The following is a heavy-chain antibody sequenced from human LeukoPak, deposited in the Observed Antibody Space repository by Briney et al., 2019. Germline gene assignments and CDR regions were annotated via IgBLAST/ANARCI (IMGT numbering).Heavy chain of an antibody. CDR3: AKDRSVGSGWYYFDY. CDR2: ISGSGGST. J-gene: IGHJ4*02. V-gene: IGHV3-23*01. Sequence: GGSLRLSCAASGFTFSSYAMSWVRQAPGKELGWVSAISGSGGSTYYADSVKGRFTISRDNSKNTLYLQMNSLRAEDTAVYYCAKDRSVGSGWYYFDYWGQGTLVTVSS. D-gene: IGHD6-19*01. CDR1: GFTFSSYA.